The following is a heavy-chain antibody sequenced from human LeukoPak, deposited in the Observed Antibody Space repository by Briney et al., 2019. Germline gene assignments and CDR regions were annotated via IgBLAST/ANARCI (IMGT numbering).Heavy chain of an antibody. Sequence: GGALRLSCAASAFTFSGYGMHWVRQAPGKGLEWVAFIRYDGDNKYYADSVKGRFTISRDNSKNTLHLQMNSLRAEDTAVYYCAKGAYYGSGRESYYYYIDVWGRGTTVTISS. CDR3: AKGAYYGSGRESYYYYIDV. V-gene: IGHV3-30*02. D-gene: IGHD3-10*01. CDR1: AFTFSGYG. CDR2: IRYDGDNK. J-gene: IGHJ6*03.